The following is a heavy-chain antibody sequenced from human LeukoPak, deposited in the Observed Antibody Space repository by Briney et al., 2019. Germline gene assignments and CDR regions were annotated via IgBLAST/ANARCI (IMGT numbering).Heavy chain of an antibody. CDR2: INPDGSER. J-gene: IGHJ6*02. Sequence: PGGSLRLSCAASGFTFSGSWMTWVRQTPGGGLEWVAHINPDGSERDYVDSVKGRLTISRDNAANSLSLQMNRLRVEDTAVYYCGRGHYGLDVWGRGTTVTISS. CDR3: GRGHYGLDV. CDR1: GFTFSGSW. V-gene: IGHV3-7*01.